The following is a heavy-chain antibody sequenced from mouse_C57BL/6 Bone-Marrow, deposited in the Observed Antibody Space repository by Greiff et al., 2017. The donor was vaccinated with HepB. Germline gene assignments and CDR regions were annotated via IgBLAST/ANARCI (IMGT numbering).Heavy chain of an antibody. V-gene: IGHV1-74*01. CDR1: GYTFTSYW. CDR3: AIYYGSSPYYAMDY. D-gene: IGHD1-1*01. J-gene: IGHJ4*01. CDR2: FHPSDSDT. Sequence: QVQLQQPGAELVKPGASVKVSCKASGYTFTSYWMHWVKQRPGQGLEWIGRFHPSDSDTNYNQKFKGKATLTVDKSSSTAYMQLSSLTSEDSAVYYCAIYYGSSPYYAMDYWGQGTSVTVSS.